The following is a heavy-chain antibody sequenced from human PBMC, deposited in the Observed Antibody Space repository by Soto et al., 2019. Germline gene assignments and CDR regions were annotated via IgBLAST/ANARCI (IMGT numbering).Heavy chain of an antibody. J-gene: IGHJ3*02. Sequence: QLQLQESGPGLVKPSETLSLTCTVSGGSISSSSYDWGWIRQPPGKGLEWIGIIYYIGSTYYNPSLKRRVNTSVDTSKNQFSLKLSSVTAAYTAVYYCARRLVTIFVVVTRDDAFDIWGHGTMVTVSS. CDR1: GGSISSSSYD. CDR2: IYYIGST. D-gene: IGHD3-3*01. V-gene: IGHV4-39*01. CDR3: ARRLVTIFVVVTRDDAFDI.